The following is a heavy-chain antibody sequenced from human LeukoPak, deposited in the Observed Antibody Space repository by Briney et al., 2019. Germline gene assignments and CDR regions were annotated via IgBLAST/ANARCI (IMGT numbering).Heavy chain of an antibody. V-gene: IGHV3-23*01. D-gene: IGHD6-13*01. CDR2: ISGSGGST. CDR1: GFTFSSYA. Sequence: PGGSLRLSCAASGFTFSSYAMSWVRQAPGKGLEWVSAISGSGGSTYYADSVKGRFTISRDNAKNSLHLQMNSLRAEDTAVYYCARGINRWYYNYWGQGTLVTVSS. CDR3: ARGINRWYYNY. J-gene: IGHJ4*02.